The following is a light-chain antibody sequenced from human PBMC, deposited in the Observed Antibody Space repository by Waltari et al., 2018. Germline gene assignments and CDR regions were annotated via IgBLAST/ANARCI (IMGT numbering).Light chain of an antibody. J-gene: IGLJ1*01. Sequence: LSQPPSVSVAPGQAAKITCERDNIGGQRVHWYQQKSGHAPILIIYFENDRPPGTPERFAGSSSGNTATLTISRVEAEDEGDYYCQVWLSNSDHPVFGSGTRVSVL. CDR1: NIGGQR. CDR2: FEN. CDR3: QVWLSNSDHPV. V-gene: IGLV3-21*04.